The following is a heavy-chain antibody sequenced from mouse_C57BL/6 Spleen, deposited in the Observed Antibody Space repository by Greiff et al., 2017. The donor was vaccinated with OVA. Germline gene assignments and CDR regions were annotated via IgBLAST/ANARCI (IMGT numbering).Heavy chain of an antibody. D-gene: IGHD2-1*01. Sequence: VQLKESVAELVRPGASVKLSCTASGFNIKNTYMHWVKQRPEQGLEWIGRIDPANGNTKYAPKFQGKATITADTSSNTAYLQLSSLTSEDTAIYYCARWSIYYGNSTGYWGQGTTLTVSS. CDR3: ARWSIYYGNSTGY. V-gene: IGHV14-3*01. CDR1: GFNIKNTY. CDR2: IDPANGNT. J-gene: IGHJ2*01.